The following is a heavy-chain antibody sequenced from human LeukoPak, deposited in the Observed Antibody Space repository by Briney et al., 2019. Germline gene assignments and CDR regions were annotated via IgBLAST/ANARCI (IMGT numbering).Heavy chain of an antibody. CDR1: QYSFSDYA. CDR2: IDAGNGRT. CDR3: ARDRDHFGAILSADEY. V-gene: IGHV1-3*01. Sequence: WASVKVSCEASQYSFSDYAIHWVRQAPGQRLEWMGWIDAGNGRTKYSQSFQGRLTIIRDTSATTAYMELSGLTSEDTATYYCARDRDHFGAILSADEYWGQGTLVTVSS. J-gene: IGHJ4*02. D-gene: IGHD3-9*01.